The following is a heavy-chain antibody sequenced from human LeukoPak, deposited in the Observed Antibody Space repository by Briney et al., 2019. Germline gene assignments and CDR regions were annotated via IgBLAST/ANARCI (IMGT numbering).Heavy chain of an antibody. Sequence: PGRSLRLFCAAPGLTFSNFAMHWVRHAPGKGLQWVAVISFHGSNKYYADSVKGRFSISRDNSKDTLHLQVSSLRDEDTAVYFCAGVSESGWYYFDYWGQGTLVSVSS. CDR2: ISFHGSNK. D-gene: IGHD6-19*01. CDR3: AGVSESGWYYFDY. CDR1: GLTFSNFA. V-gene: IGHV3-30*03. J-gene: IGHJ4*02.